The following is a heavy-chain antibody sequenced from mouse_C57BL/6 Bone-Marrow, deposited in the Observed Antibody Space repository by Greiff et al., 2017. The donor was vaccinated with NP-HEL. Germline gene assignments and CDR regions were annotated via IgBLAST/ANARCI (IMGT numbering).Heavy chain of an antibody. CDR2: IYPGDGDT. Sequence: VQLQQSGPELVKPGASVKISCKASGYAFSSSWMNWVKQRPGKGLEWIGRIYPGDGDTNYNGKFKDKATLTADKSSSTAYMQLSSLTSEYSAVYYCARRLDYFDYWGQGTTLTVSS. D-gene: IGHD3-2*02. CDR3: ARRLDYFDY. CDR1: GYAFSSSW. J-gene: IGHJ2*01. V-gene: IGHV1-82*01.